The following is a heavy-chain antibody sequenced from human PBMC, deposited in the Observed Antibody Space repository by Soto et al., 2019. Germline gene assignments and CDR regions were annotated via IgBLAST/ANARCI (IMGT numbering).Heavy chain of an antibody. CDR3: AREEEIAAAGTALRYYYYYMDV. V-gene: IGHV4-31*03. CDR2: IYYSGST. CDR1: GGSISSGGYY. D-gene: IGHD6-13*01. Sequence: SETLSLTCTVSGGSISSGGYYWSWIRQHPGKGLEWIGYIYYSGSTYYNPSLKSRVTISVDTSKNQFSLKLSSVTAADTAVYYCAREEEIAAAGTALRYYYYYMDVWGKGTTVTVSS. J-gene: IGHJ6*03.